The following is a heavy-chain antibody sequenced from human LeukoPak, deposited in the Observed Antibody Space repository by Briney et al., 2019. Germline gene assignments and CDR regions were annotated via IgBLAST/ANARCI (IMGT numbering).Heavy chain of an antibody. CDR3: ARGGVSQGLFPTDWFDY. V-gene: IGHV1-2*02. CDR1: GYSFTDYS. Sequence: ASVTVSRMTSGYSFTDYSIHWVRPAPGQGGEWLGWINAHSADTHFAANFQDRVTLTRYMSTRTASMILRRLRQDDTAVYDCARGGVSQGLFPTDWFDYWGQGTLVSVSS. J-gene: IGHJ4*02. CDR2: INAHSADT. D-gene: IGHD3/OR15-3a*01.